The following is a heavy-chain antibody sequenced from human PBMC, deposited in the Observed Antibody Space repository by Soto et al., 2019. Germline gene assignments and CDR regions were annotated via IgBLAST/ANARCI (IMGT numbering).Heavy chain of an antibody. CDR2: ISSSSSYT. V-gene: IGHV3-11*06. J-gene: IGHJ4*02. CDR1: GFTFSDYY. CDR3: AREALPTVDIVYFDY. D-gene: IGHD5-12*01. Sequence: PGGSLRLSCAASGFTFSDYYMSWIRQAPGKGLEWVSYISSSSSYTNYADSVKGRFTISRDNAKNSLYLQMNSLRAEDTAVYYCAREALPTVDIVYFDYWGQGNLVTVSS.